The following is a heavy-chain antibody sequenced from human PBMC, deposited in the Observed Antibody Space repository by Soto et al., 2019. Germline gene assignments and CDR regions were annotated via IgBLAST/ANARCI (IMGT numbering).Heavy chain of an antibody. Sequence: GGSLRLSCAASGFPFSSYSMTWVRQRPGKGLEWVSSISGTSECIYYADSLKGRFTISRDNARNSVYLQIHSLRTDDTAVYYCARSFDSVGDSWGQGTLVTVSS. CDR2: ISGTSECI. CDR3: ARSFDSVGDS. J-gene: IGHJ4*02. CDR1: GFPFSSYS. V-gene: IGHV3-21*01. D-gene: IGHD3-9*01.